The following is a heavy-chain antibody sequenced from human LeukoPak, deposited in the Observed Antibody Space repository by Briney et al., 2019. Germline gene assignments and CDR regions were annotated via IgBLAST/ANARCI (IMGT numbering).Heavy chain of an antibody. D-gene: IGHD1-26*01. V-gene: IGHV4-38-2*02. CDR2: IYHSGST. CDR1: GYSVSSGYY. J-gene: IGHJ4*02. CDR3: ARSAVGATITIDY. Sequence: PSETLSLTCTVSGYSVSSGYYWGWIRQSPGKGLEWIGSIYHSGSTYYSPSLRSRVTISVDTSKNQFSLKLSSVTAADTAVYYCARSAVGATITIDYWGQGTLVTVSS.